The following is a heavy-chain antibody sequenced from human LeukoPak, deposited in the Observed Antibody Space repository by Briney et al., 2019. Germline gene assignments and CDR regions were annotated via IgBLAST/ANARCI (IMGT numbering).Heavy chain of an antibody. CDR2: IRNNYAT. D-gene: IGHD2-2*01. CDR3: ARQTNSCHDY. V-gene: IGHV3-73*01. CDR1: GFTFSESH. Sequence: GGSLRLSCAASGFTFSESHMHWVRQASGKGLEWVGHIRNNYATAYAASVKGRFAISRDDSKNTAYLQMNSLKTEDTAVYHCARQTNSCHDYWGQGTLVTVSS. J-gene: IGHJ4*02.